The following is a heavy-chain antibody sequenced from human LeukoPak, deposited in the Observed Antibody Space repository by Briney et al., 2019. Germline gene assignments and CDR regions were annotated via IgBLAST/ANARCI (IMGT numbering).Heavy chain of an antibody. Sequence: SETLSLTWTVSGGSISSYYWSWIRQPPGKGLEWIGYIYYSGSTNYNPSLKSRVTISVDTSKNQFSLKLSSVTAADTAVYYCARGGYDFWSGSKNWFDPWGQGTLVTVS. D-gene: IGHD3-3*01. V-gene: IGHV4-59*01. CDR3: ARGGYDFWSGSKNWFDP. CDR2: IYYSGST. CDR1: GGSISSYY. J-gene: IGHJ5*02.